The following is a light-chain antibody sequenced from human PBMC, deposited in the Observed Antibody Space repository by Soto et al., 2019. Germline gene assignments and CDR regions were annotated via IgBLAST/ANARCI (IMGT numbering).Light chain of an antibody. CDR3: QVWHSGVDWV. J-gene: IGLJ2*01. V-gene: IGLV3-21*02. Sequence: SYELTQPPSVSVAPGQTARITCGGNNIGSKSVHWYQQKPGQAPVLVVYDDNDRPSGIPERFSGSDSGNTATLTISRVEAGDEADYHCQVWHSGVDWVFGGGTKLTVL. CDR2: DDN. CDR1: NIGSKS.